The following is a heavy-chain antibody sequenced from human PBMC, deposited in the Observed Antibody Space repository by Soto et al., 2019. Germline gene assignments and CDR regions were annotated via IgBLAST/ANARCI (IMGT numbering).Heavy chain of an antibody. Sequence: TSETLSLTCTVSGGFISSGGYYWSWIRQHPGKGLEWIGYIYYSGSIYYNPSLKSRVTISVDTSKTQFSLKLSSVTAAATAGYYSASTVATTYNCFDPWGQGTLVTVSS. J-gene: IGHJ5*02. CDR3: ASTVATTYNCFDP. CDR2: IYYSGSI. D-gene: IGHD5-12*01. CDR1: GGFISSGGYY. V-gene: IGHV4-31*03.